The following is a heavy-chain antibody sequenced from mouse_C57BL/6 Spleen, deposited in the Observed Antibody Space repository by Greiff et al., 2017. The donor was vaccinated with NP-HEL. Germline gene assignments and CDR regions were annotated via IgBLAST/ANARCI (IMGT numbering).Heavy chain of an antibody. CDR2: IDPETGGT. CDR1: GYTFTDYE. CDR3: TPYSLWFAY. D-gene: IGHD2-12*01. Sequence: VQLQQSGAELVRPGASVTLSCKASGYTFTDYEMHWVKQTPVHGLEWIGAIDPETGGTAYNQKFKGKVILPADKSSSPAYMELRSLTSEDSAVYYCTPYSLWFAYWGQGTLVTVSA. V-gene: IGHV1-15*01. J-gene: IGHJ3*01.